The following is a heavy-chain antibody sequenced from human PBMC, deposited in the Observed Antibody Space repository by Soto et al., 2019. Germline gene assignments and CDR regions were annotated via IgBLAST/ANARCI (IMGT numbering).Heavy chain of an antibody. CDR2: INAGDGHT. Sequence: QVQLVQSGAEVKNPGASVKVSCKTSGYVFTKCAIHWVRQAPGQRPEWLGWINAGDGHTKYSQKFQGRLTITRDTSASTAYMELNSLRSEDTGFYYCATYNGSGTSYNPPHFSYWGQGTLVSVSS. D-gene: IGHD3-10*01. V-gene: IGHV1-3*01. CDR3: ATYNGSGTSYNPPHFSY. J-gene: IGHJ4*02. CDR1: GYVFTKCA.